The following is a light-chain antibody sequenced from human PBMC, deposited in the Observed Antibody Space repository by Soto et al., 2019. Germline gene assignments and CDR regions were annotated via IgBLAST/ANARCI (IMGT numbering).Light chain of an antibody. J-gene: IGKJ5*01. CDR1: QGIGDT. CDR2: DTS. CDR3: QQRSNWPPIT. V-gene: IGKV3-11*01. Sequence: EVVMTQSPATLSVSPSEVASLSFMARQGIGDTLAWYHHKPGQTPRLLIYDTSTRATGVPARFSGSGSGTDFTLTISSLEPEDFAVYYCQQRSNWPPITFGQGTRLEIK.